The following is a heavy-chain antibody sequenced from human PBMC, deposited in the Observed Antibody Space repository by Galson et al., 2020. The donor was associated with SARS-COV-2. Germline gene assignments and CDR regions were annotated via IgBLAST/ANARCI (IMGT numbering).Heavy chain of an antibody. V-gene: IGHV4-59*01. D-gene: IGHD2-21*02. CDR1: GGSISSDY. Sequence: SETLSLHCSVSGGSISSDYWSWIRQSPGQALEWIAYIHYRGSATSNPSFKSRVTISVDRSKDQFSLKMTSVTASDTAIYYCARVTQAFDLWGPGTRVAVSS. CDR3: ARVTQAFDL. CDR2: IHYRGSA. J-gene: IGHJ3*01.